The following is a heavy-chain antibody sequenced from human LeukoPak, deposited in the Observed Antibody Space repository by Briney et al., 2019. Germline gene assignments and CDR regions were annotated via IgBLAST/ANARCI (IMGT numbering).Heavy chain of an antibody. J-gene: IGHJ4*02. CDR2: IYPGDSDT. CDR3: ARLSDSSGYYSKYYFDY. D-gene: IGHD3-22*01. CDR1: GYSFTSYW. Sequence: GESLKISCKGSGYSFTSYWIGWVRQVPGKGLEWMGIIYPGDSDTRYSPSFQGQVTISADKSISTAYLQWSSLKASDTAMYYCARLSDSSGYYSKYYFDYWGQGTLVTVSS. V-gene: IGHV5-51*01.